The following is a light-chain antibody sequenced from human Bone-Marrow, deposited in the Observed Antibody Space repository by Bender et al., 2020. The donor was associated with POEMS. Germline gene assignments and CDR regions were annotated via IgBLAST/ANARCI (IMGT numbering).Light chain of an antibody. Sequence: QSVLTQPPSVSEAPGQRVTISCTGSSSNIGAGYDVHWYQQLPGTAPKLLIYGNNNRPSGVPDRFSGSKSGTSASLAITGLQAEDEADYYCCSYVGSRKWVFGEGTKLTVL. J-gene: IGLJ3*02. V-gene: IGLV1-40*01. CDR3: CSYVGSRKWV. CDR1: SSNIGAGYD. CDR2: GNN.